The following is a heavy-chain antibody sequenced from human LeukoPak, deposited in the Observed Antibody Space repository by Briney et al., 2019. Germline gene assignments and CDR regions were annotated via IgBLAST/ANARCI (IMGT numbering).Heavy chain of an antibody. D-gene: IGHD6-19*01. J-gene: IGHJ4*02. V-gene: IGHV4-31*03. Sequence: SETLSLTCTVSGGSISSGGYHWSWSRQHPGKGLEWIGYIYYTGSTYYNPSLKSRITMSVDTSKNQFFLKVNSVTAADTAVYYCARDEAGVLDYWGRGTLVTVFS. CDR3: ARDEAGVLDY. CDR1: GGSISSGGYH. CDR2: IYYTGST.